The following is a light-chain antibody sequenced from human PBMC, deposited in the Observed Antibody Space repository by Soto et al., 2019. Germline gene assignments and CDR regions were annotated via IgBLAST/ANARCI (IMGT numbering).Light chain of an antibody. J-gene: IGLJ2*01. CDR3: TSWTTSTTMI. CDR2: DVN. Sequence: QSVLTQPASVSGSPGQSITISCTGTSSDIGAYNFVSWYQQHPGKAPKLMLYDVNIRPSGVSNRFSGSKSGNPASLTISGLQAEDEADYYCTSWTTSTTMIFGGGTQLTVL. CDR1: SSDIGAYNF. V-gene: IGLV2-14*03.